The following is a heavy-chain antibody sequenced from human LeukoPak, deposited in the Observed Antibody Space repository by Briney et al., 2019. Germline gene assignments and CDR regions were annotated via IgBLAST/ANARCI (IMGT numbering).Heavy chain of an antibody. CDR1: GFTFSSYA. CDR2: ISGSGGST. V-gene: IGHV3-23*01. J-gene: IGHJ4*02. D-gene: IGHD3-3*01. CDR3: AKSGGGGVLRFLEWLKRDDY. Sequence: GGSLRLSCAASGFTFSSYAMSWVRQAPGKGLEWDSAISGSGGSTYYADSVKGRFTISRDNSKNTLYLQMNSLRAEDTAVYYCAKSGGGGVLRFLEWLKRDDYWGQGTLVTVSS.